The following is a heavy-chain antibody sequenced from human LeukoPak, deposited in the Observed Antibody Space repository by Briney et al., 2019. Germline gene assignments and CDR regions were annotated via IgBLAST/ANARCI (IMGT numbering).Heavy chain of an antibody. J-gene: IGHJ5*02. CDR1: GGTFSSYA. V-gene: IGHV1-8*02. CDR3: ARSGFGSGISFDL. CDR2: MNPNSGDT. Sequence: ASVKVSCKASGGTFSSYAISWVRQATGQGLEWMGWMNPNSGDTGYPQKFQGRVTMTRDTSITTAYMELSSLRSDDTAVYYCARSGFGSGISFDLWGQGTLVTVSS. D-gene: IGHD3-10*01.